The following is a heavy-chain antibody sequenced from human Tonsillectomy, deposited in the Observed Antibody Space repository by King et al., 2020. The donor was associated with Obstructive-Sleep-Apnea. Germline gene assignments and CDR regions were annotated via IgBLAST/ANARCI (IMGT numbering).Heavy chain of an antibody. CDR3: AHSFLTWTYYSVSGSGRRYNWFDP. Sequence: FTLKESGPTLVKPTQTLTLTCTFSGFSLGTSGVGVGWIRQPPGKALEWLALIYWDDDKRYSPSLKSRLAITKDIAKNQVVLTVTNMDPVDTGTYYCAHSFLTWTYYSVSGSGRRYNWFDPWGQGTLVTVSS. D-gene: IGHD3-10*01. V-gene: IGHV2-5*02. J-gene: IGHJ5*02. CDR1: GFSLGTSGVG. CDR2: IYWDDDK.